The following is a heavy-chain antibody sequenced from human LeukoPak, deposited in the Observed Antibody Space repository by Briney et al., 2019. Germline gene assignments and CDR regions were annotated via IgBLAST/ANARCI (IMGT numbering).Heavy chain of an antibody. CDR2: INPNSGGT. Sequence: GASVTVSCKASGYTFTGYYMHWVRQAPGQGLEWMGWINPNSGGTNYAQKFQGRVTMTRDTSISTAYMELSRLRSDDTAVYYCARGDYYYYYGMDVWGQGTTVTVSS. CDR1: GYTFTGYY. J-gene: IGHJ6*02. CDR3: ARGDYYYYYGMDV. V-gene: IGHV1-2*02.